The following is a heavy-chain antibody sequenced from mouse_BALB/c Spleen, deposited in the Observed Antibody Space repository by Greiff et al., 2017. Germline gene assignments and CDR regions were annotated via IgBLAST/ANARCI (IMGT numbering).Heavy chain of an antibody. CDR2: ISYSGST. Sequence: DVKLVESGPGLVKPSQSLSLTCTVTGYSITSDYAWNWIRQFPGNKLEWMGYISYSGSTSYNPSLKSRISITRDTSKNQFFLQLNSVTTEDTATYYCARVPRGYYYYAMDYWGQGTSVTVSS. J-gene: IGHJ4*01. CDR1: GYSITSDYA. V-gene: IGHV3-2*02. CDR3: ARVPRGYYYYAMDY.